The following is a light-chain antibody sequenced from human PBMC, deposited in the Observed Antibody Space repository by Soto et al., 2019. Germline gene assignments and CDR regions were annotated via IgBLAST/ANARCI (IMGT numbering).Light chain of an antibody. CDR1: QSVNSN. J-gene: IGKJ1*01. V-gene: IGKV3-15*01. CDR2: GAS. CDR3: QQYNDWPRT. Sequence: EVVMTQSPGTLSVSPGERATLSCRASQSVNSNLAWYQQKPGQSPRLLIFGASTRATGIPARFSGSGSGTDFTLTISSLQSEDFAVYYCQQYNDWPRTFGQGTKVDIK.